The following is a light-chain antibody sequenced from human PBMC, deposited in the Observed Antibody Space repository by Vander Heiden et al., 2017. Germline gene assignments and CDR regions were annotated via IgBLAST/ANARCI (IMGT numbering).Light chain of an antibody. CDR3: QKYNSAHLT. CDR2: AAS. V-gene: IGKV1-27*01. J-gene: IGKJ4*01. Sequence: DIQMNQSPSSLTASVGDRVTITCRASQGISNYFAWYQQKPGEPPKLLIYAASTLQSGVPSRFSGSASGTDFTLTISSLQPEDVATYYCQKYNSAHLTFGGGTKVEI. CDR1: QGISNY.